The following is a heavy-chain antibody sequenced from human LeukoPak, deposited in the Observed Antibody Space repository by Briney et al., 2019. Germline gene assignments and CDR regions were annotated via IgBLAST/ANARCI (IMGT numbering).Heavy chain of an antibody. D-gene: IGHD3-22*01. V-gene: IGHV5-51*01. Sequence: GESLKISCKGSGYSFTNYWIGWVRQMPGIGLEWTGIIYPGDSDTRYSPSFQGQVTISADKSITTAYLQWSSLKASDTAMYYCARLLNYDDLDYWGQGTLVTVSS. J-gene: IGHJ4*02. CDR1: GYSFTNYW. CDR3: ARLLNYDDLDY. CDR2: IYPGDSDT.